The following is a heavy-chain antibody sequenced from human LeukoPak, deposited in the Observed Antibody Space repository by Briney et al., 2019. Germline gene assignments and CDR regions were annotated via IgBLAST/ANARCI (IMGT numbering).Heavy chain of an antibody. D-gene: IGHD3-22*01. Sequence: SETLSLTCTVSGGSISSYYWSWIRQPPGKGLEWIGYIYYSGSTNYNPSLQSRVTISVEKSKNHFSLRLSSVTAADTAVYYCARENSYYDSSGYYFGSGYFDYWGQGTLVTVSS. J-gene: IGHJ4*02. CDR3: ARENSYYDSSGYYFGSGYFDY. V-gene: IGHV4-59*01. CDR1: GGSISSYY. CDR2: IYYSGST.